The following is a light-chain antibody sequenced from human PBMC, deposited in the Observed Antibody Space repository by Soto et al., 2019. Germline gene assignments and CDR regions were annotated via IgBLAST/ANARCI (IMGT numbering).Light chain of an antibody. CDR3: QQYSSMVS. Sequence: DIQMTQSPSSLSASVGDRVTIACQSSHDVSRNLNWLQQKPGEAPKLLIYDASNLERGDPSRLSGSVSGTDFTLIISSLQPEDVATYYCQQYSSMVSVGGGTAIEIK. CDR2: DAS. V-gene: IGKV1-33*01. CDR1: HDVSRN. J-gene: IGKJ4*01.